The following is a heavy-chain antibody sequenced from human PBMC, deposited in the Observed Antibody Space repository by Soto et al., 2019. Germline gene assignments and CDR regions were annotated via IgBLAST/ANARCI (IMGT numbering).Heavy chain of an antibody. Sequence: PSATLSLTRTVTCDSVNSYYWSWIRQPPGKGLEWIGNIYYSGSTNYNPSHKSRVTMSVDMSRNQVSLKLSSVTAADTAVYYCTRVGGYYGDYPNFDYWGQGALVTVSS. D-gene: IGHD4-17*01. CDR2: IYYSGST. V-gene: IGHV4-59*02. CDR1: CDSVNSYY. J-gene: IGHJ4*02. CDR3: TRVGGYYGDYPNFDY.